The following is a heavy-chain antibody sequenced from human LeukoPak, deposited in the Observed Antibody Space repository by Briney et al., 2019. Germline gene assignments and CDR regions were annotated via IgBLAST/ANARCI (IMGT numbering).Heavy chain of an antibody. CDR2: IYYSGST. CDR1: GGSISSGGYH. CDR3: ARGGGYYYYDSRATQDY. J-gene: IGHJ4*02. V-gene: IGHV4-31*03. D-gene: IGHD3-22*01. Sequence: PSETLSLTCTVSGGSISSGGYHWSWIRQHPGKGLEWIGYIYYSGSTYYNPSLKSRVTISVDTSKNQFSLKLSSVTAADTAVYYCARGGGYYYYDSRATQDYWGQGTLVTVSS.